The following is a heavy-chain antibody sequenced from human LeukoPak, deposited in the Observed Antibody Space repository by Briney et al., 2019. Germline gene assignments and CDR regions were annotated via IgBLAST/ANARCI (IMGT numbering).Heavy chain of an antibody. V-gene: IGHV3-74*01. J-gene: IGHJ4*02. D-gene: IGHD3-22*01. CDR2: INSDGSDT. Sequence: GGSLRLSCAASGFTFSSYWMYWVRQAPGKGLVWVSRINSDGSDTSYADSVQGRFTISRDNSKNTLYLQMNSLRAEDTAVYYCAREMYYYDSSGYYPFDYWGQGTLVTVSS. CDR3: AREMYYYDSSGYYPFDY. CDR1: GFTFSSYW.